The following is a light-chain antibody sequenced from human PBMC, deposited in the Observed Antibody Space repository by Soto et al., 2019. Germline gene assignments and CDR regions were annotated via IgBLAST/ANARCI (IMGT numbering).Light chain of an antibody. CDR1: TSNIGSNY. CDR2: SNN. V-gene: IGLV1-44*01. Sequence: QSVLSQPPSASGTPGQRVTISCSGSTSNIGSNYVSWYQQLPGTAPKLLIYSNNQRPSGVPDRFSGSKSGTSASLAISGLQSGDEADYYCAVWDDSLNARVFAGGTKVTVL. CDR3: AVWDDSLNARV. J-gene: IGLJ3*02.